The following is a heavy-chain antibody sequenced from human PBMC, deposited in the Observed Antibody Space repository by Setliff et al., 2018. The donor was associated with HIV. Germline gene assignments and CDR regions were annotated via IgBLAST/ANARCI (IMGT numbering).Heavy chain of an antibody. J-gene: IGHJ4*02. CDR2: IYQSGTT. V-gene: IGHV4-38-2*02. Sequence: LSLTCSVSSYSITSAFYWAWIRQAPGKGLEWIGTIYQSGTTFYNPSLKSRVTISVDTSKNRFSLNMTSVTAADTAVYYCGGAAPRTGQGTIDYWGQGTLVTVSS. CDR1: SYSITSAFY. CDR3: GGAAPRTGQGTIDY. D-gene: IGHD1-1*01.